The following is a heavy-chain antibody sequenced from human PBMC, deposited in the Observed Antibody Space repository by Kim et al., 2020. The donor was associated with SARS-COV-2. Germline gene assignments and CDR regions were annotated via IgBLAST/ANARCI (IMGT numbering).Heavy chain of an antibody. CDR1: GFTFSNAW. J-gene: IGHJ6*02. CDR2: IKSKTDGGTT. V-gene: IGHV3-15*01. Sequence: GGSLRLSCAASGFTFSNAWMSWVRQAPGKGLEWVGRIKSKTDGGTTDYAAPVKGRFTISRDDSKNTLYLQMNSLKTEDTAVYYCTTEGTMVRGVIINGGYYYYGMDVWGQGTTVTVSS. D-gene: IGHD3-10*01. CDR3: TTEGTMVRGVIINGGYYYYGMDV.